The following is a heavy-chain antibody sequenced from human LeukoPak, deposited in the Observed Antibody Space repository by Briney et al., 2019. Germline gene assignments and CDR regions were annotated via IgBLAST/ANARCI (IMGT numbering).Heavy chain of an antibody. CDR3: ARDKHNPGSAFDI. V-gene: IGHV3-7*01. D-gene: IGHD5-24*01. CDR2: IRQDGGQT. CDR1: GFTISSYW. Sequence: PGGSLRLSCAASGFTISSYWMIWVRQAPGKGREWVANIRQDGGQTYYVDSVKGRFTISRDNAKNSLYLQVNSLRAEDTAVYYCARDKHNPGSAFDIWGQGTMLTVSS. J-gene: IGHJ3*02.